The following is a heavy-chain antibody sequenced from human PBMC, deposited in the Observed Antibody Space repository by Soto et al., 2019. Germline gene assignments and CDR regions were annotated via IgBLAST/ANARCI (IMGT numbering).Heavy chain of an antibody. CDR1: GFTFSSYG. CDR2: ISYDGSNK. CDR3: AKDTSGVVISSYYYYYGMDV. J-gene: IGHJ6*02. Sequence: GGSLRLSCAASGFTFSSYGMHWVRQAPGKGLEWVAVISYDGSNKYYADSVKGRFTISRDNSKNTLYLQMNSLRAEDTAVYYCAKDTSGVVISSYYYYYGMDVWGQGTTVTVSS. D-gene: IGHD3-22*01. V-gene: IGHV3-30*18.